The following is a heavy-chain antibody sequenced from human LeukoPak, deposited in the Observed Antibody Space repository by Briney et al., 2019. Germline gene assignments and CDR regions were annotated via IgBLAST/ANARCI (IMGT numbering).Heavy chain of an antibody. CDR2: ISGSGNSA. CDR1: GFTFNSYA. Sequence: GGSLRLSCAASGFTFNSYAMSWVRQAPGKGLEWVSAISGSGNSAYYADSVKGRFTVSRDNAKNSLYLQMNSLRAEDTAVYYCASPYCTNGVCYTSGMDVWGQGTTVTVSS. J-gene: IGHJ6*02. V-gene: IGHV3-23*01. D-gene: IGHD2-8*01. CDR3: ASPYCTNGVCYTSGMDV.